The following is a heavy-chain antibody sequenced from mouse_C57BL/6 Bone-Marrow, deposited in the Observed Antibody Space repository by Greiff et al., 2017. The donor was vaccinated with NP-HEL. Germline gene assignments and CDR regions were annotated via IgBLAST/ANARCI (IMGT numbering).Heavy chain of an antibody. D-gene: IGHD4-1*01. CDR3: ARYSPNGDRDYFDY. Sequence: EVQRVESGGGLVQPGGSLSLSCAASGFTFTDYYMSWVRQPPGKALEWLGFISNKANGYTTEYSVSVKGRFTISRDNSQSNLYLQMNALRAEDSATYYCARYSPNGDRDYFDYWGQGTTLTVSS. CDR2: ISNKANGYTT. CDR1: GFTFTDYY. V-gene: IGHV7-3*01. J-gene: IGHJ2*01.